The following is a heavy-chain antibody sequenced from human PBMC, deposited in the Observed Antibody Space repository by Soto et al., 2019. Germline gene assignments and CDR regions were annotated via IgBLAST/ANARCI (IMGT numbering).Heavy chain of an antibody. CDR1: GGSVSSGNYY. D-gene: IGHD6-13*01. Sequence: QVQLQESGPGLVKPSETLSLTCTVSGGSVSSGNYYWSWIRQPPGKVLEWIAYIYYSGSTNYNPSLESRVTISVDTSKNQFSLKLSSVTAADTAVYYCARDASATYYYYYGMDVWGQGTTVTVSS. V-gene: IGHV4-61*01. CDR3: ARDASATYYYYYGMDV. J-gene: IGHJ6*02. CDR2: IYYSGST.